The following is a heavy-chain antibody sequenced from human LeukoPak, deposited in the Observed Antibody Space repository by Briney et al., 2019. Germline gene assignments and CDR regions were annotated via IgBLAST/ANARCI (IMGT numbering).Heavy chain of an antibody. V-gene: IGHV4-39*01. CDR1: GGSISSSSYY. J-gene: IGHJ4*02. CDR2: ISYRGST. Sequence: NPSETLSLTCSVSGGSISSSSYYWGWIRQPPGKGLEWIGSISYRGSTYYNPSLKSRVTISVDTSKTQFSLKLSSVTAAETAVYYCARMWIPAPFDYWGQGTLVTVSS. D-gene: IGHD5-18*01. CDR3: ARMWIPAPFDY.